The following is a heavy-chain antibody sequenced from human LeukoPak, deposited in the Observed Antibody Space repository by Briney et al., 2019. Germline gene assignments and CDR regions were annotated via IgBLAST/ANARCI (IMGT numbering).Heavy chain of an antibody. D-gene: IGHD2-2*02. V-gene: IGHV4-38-2*01. CDR2: IYHSGST. J-gene: IGHJ4*02. CDR3: ARRCSSTSCYTSFDY. CDR1: GGSFSGYY. Sequence: SETLSLTCAVYGGSFSGYYWGWLRQPPGKGLEWIGSIYHSGSTYYNPSLKSRVTISVDTSKNQFSLKMSSVTAADTAVYYCARRCSSTSCYTSFDYWGQGTLVTVSS.